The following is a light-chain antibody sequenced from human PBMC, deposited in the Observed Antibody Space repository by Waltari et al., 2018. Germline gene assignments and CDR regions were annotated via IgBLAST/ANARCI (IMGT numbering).Light chain of an antibody. CDR1: SRDIGGSNF. CDR3: SAFAGSNNFGV. V-gene: IGLV2-8*01. CDR2: YVN. Sequence: QSALTQPPSASGSPGQSVTLSCTGTSRDIGGSNFVSWYQQRPGKAPRFLFYYVNKRPSGVSDRFSGSKSGNTASRTVSGLQPDDEATYYCSAFAGSNNFGVFGGGTKLTVL. J-gene: IGLJ3*02.